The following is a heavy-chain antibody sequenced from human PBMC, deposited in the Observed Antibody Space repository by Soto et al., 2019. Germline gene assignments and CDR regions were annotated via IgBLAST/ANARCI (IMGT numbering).Heavy chain of an antibody. D-gene: IGHD6-19*01. J-gene: IGHJ3*02. V-gene: IGHV4-39*01. CDR3: ARHPGDLAVAGNDAFDI. CDR1: GGSISSSSYY. CDR2: IYYSGST. Sequence: QLQLQESGPGLVKPSETLSLTCTVSGGSISSSSYYWGWIRQPPGKGLEWIGSIYYSGSTYYNPSLKSRVTISVDTSKNQFLLKLSSVAASDTDVYYCARHPGDLAVAGNDAFDIWGQGTMVTVSS.